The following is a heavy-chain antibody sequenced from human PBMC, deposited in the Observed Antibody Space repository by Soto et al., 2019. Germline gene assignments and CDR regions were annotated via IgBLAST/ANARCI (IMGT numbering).Heavy chain of an antibody. D-gene: IGHD6-19*01. CDR3: ARDNRLAVAGKYYHAMDV. J-gene: IGHJ6*02. V-gene: IGHV3-30*04. CDR1: GFTFSSHT. Sequence: GGSLRLSCAASGFTFSSHTMHWVRQAPGKGLEWLSLMSHDGKIKFYADSVKGRFTISRDNAKNSLYLQMNSLRAEDTAVYYCARDNRLAVAGKYYHAMDVWGQGPTVTVSS. CDR2: MSHDGKIK.